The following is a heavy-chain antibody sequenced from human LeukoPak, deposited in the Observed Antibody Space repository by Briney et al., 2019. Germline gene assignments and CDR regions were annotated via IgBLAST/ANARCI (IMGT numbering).Heavy chain of an antibody. CDR2: IIPNLGTA. V-gene: IGHV1-69*08. Sequence: ASVKVSCKASGGTFSSYTISWVRQAPGQGLEWMGRIIPNLGTANYAQKFQGRVTITADKSTSTAYMELSSLRSEDTAVYYCARGAWFGEFSYGMDVWGQGTTVTVSS. CDR3: ARGAWFGEFSYGMDV. J-gene: IGHJ6*02. CDR1: GGTFSSYT. D-gene: IGHD3-10*01.